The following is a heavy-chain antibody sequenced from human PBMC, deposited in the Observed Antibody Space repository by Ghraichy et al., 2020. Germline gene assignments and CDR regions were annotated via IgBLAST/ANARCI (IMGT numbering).Heavy chain of an antibody. Sequence: SETLSLTCTVSGGSISSYYWSWIRQPPGKGLEWIGYIYYSGSTNYNPSLKSRVTISVDTSKNQFSLKLSSVTAADTAVYYCARGIAVAGTSLYGMDVWGQGTTVTVSS. D-gene: IGHD6-19*01. CDR3: ARGIAVAGTSLYGMDV. CDR1: GGSISSYY. J-gene: IGHJ6*02. V-gene: IGHV4-59*08. CDR2: IYYSGST.